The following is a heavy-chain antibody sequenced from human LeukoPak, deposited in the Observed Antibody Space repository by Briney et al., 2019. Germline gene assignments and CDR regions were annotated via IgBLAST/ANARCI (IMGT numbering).Heavy chain of an antibody. D-gene: IGHD4-11*01. Sequence: PSETLSLTCTVSGGSISGYYWSWIRQPPGKGLEWIGHIYYSGSTNYNPSLKSRVTISVDTSKNQFSLELSSVTAADTAVYYCARRSTCYSNYVDWFDPWGQGTLVTVSS. CDR3: ARRSTCYSNYVDWFDP. V-gene: IGHV4-59*08. CDR2: IYYSGST. J-gene: IGHJ5*02. CDR1: GGSISGYY.